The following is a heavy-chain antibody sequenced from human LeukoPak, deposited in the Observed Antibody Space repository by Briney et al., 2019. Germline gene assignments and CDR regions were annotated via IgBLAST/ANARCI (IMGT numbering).Heavy chain of an antibody. D-gene: IGHD1-26*01. CDR2: VYSSGRT. V-gene: IGHV4-4*07. J-gene: IGHJ4*02. Sequence: SETLSLTCTVSRGSISTYFWSWIRQPAGKGLEWIGHVYSSGRTNYNPSLKSRVTMSVDTSKNQFSLRLSSVTAADTAVYYCAKLGNQWEPRLDYWGQGALVTVSS. CDR3: AKLGNQWEPRLDY. CDR1: RGSISTYF.